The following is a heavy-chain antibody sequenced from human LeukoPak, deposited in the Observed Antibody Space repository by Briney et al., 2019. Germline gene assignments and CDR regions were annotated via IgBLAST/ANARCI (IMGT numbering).Heavy chain of an antibody. V-gene: IGHV4-61*02. CDR1: GGSVSSGSYY. J-gene: IGHJ5*02. CDR3: ARDQEIGGWFDP. Sequence: SETLSLTCTVSGGSVSSGSYYWSWIRQPAGKGLEWIGRIDTRGSTNYNPSLKSRVTMSVDTSKKQFSLKLSSVTAADTAVYYCARDQEIGGWFDPWGQGTLVTVSS. CDR2: IDTRGST. D-gene: IGHD5-24*01.